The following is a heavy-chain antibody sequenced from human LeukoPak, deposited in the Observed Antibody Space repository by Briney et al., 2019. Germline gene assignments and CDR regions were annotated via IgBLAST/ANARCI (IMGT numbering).Heavy chain of an antibody. CDR2: IWYDGSNK. D-gene: IGHD6-13*01. J-gene: IGHJ3*02. Sequence: GGSLRLSCAASGFTFNTYGMHWVRQAPGKGLEWVAVIWYDGSNKYYADSVKGRFTISRDNSKNTLYLQMNSLRAEDTAVYYCARDLEQQLDTRGAFDIWGQGTMVTVSS. CDR1: GFTFNTYG. V-gene: IGHV3-33*08. CDR3: ARDLEQQLDTRGAFDI.